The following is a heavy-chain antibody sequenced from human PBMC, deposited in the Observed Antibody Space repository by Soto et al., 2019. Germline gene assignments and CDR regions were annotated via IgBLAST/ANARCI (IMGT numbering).Heavy chain of an antibody. Sequence: EVQLLESGGGLVQPGGSLRLSCAASGFTFSSYAMSWVRQAPGKGLEWVSTISARGGSTHYADSVKGRFTISRDNYKNSLFLQINSLRAEDSAEYYCAKAVSSGWAAYWYFYLWGRGTLVTVSS. D-gene: IGHD6-19*01. CDR3: AKAVSSGWAAYWYFYL. CDR2: ISARGGST. J-gene: IGHJ2*01. CDR1: GFTFSSYA. V-gene: IGHV3-23*01.